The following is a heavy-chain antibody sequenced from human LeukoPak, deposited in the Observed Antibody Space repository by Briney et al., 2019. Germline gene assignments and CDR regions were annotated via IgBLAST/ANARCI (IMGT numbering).Heavy chain of an antibody. Sequence: GGSLRLSCAASGFTFSSYSMNWVRQAPGKGLEWVSSISSSSSYIYYADSVKGRFTISRDNAKNSLYLQMNSLRAEDTAVYYCARDPYYYGSGSYCDYWGQGTLVPVSS. J-gene: IGHJ4*02. CDR1: GFTFSSYS. CDR2: ISSSSSYI. CDR3: ARDPYYYGSGSYCDY. V-gene: IGHV3-21*01. D-gene: IGHD3-10*01.